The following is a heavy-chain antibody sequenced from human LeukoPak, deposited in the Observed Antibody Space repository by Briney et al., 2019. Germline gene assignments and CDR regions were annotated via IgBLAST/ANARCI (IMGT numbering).Heavy chain of an antibody. D-gene: IGHD1-26*01. CDR3: ALGVYSGSYQGLDY. CDR2: ISGSGGST. Sequence: GGSLRLCCAASGFTFSSYAMSWVRQAPGKGLEWVSAISGSGGSTYYADSVKGRFTISRDNSKNTLYLQMNSLRAEDTAVYYCALGVYSGSYQGLDYWGQGTLVTVSS. V-gene: IGHV3-23*01. J-gene: IGHJ4*02. CDR1: GFTFSSYA.